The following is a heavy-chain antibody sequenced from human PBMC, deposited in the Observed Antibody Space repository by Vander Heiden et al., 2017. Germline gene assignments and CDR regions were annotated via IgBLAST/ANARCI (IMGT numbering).Heavy chain of an antibody. D-gene: IGHD6-19*01. CDR1: GFPFSTYA. CDR3: AEEPQSSGWFGY. J-gene: IGHJ4*02. Sequence: EVQPLASGGGLVQPGGSLRASCAPSGFPFSTYAMGWVRQAPGKGLEWVSAMSGNGGKTYYADCVRGRFTISRDNSKNTLYLQMNSLRAEDTAVYYCAEEPQSSGWFGYWGQGTLVTVSS. V-gene: IGHV3-23*01. CDR2: MSGNGGKT.